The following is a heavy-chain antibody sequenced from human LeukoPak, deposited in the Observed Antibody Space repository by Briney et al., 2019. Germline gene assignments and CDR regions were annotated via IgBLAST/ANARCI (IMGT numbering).Heavy chain of an antibody. V-gene: IGHV1-18*01. CDR3: ARDPPVYYYGSGSQFDY. D-gene: IGHD3-10*01. CDR1: GYTFTSYG. CDR2: ISAYNGNT. Sequence: ASVKVSCKASGYTFTSYGISWVRQAPGQGLEWMGWISAYNGNTKYAQKLQGRVTMTTDTSTSTAYMELRSLRSDDTAVYYCARDPPVYYYGSGSQFDYWGQGTLVTVSS. J-gene: IGHJ4*02.